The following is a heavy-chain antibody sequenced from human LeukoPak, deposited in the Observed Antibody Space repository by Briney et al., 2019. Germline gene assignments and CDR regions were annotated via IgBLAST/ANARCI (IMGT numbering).Heavy chain of an antibody. CDR2: ISGSGGST. J-gene: IGHJ4*02. V-gene: IGHV3-23*01. D-gene: IGHD3-22*01. Sequence: GGSLRLSCAASGFTFSSYAMSWVRQAPGKGLEWVSAISGSGGSTYYADSVKGRFTISRDNSKNTLYLQMNSLRAEDTAVYYCAKDNRLYYDSSGCSDDYWGQGTLVTVSS. CDR3: AKDNRLYYDSSGCSDDY. CDR1: GFTFSSYA.